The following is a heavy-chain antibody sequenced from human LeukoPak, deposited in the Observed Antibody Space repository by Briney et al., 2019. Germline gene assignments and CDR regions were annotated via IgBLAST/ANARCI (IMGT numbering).Heavy chain of an antibody. CDR2: ISSSSSYI. CDR1: GFTFRSYS. D-gene: IGHD3-22*01. V-gene: IGHV3-21*01. Sequence: GGSLRLSCAASGFTFRSYSMNWVRQAPGKGLEWVSSISSSSSYIYYADSVKGRFTISRDNAKNSLYLQMNSLRAEDTAVYYCARVRGSSGYYYALGYWGQGTLVTVSS. CDR3: ARVRGSSGYYYALGY. J-gene: IGHJ4*02.